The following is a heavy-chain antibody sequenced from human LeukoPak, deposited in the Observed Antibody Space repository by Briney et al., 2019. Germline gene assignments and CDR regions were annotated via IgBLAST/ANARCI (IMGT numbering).Heavy chain of an antibody. Sequence: PGGSLRLSCAASGFTFSNAWMSWVRQAPGQGLEWVGRINTKTDGGTTDYAAPVRGRFTISRDDSKNTLYLQMDSLKTEDTAVYYCTTGQWLAFDSWGQGTLVTVSS. CDR3: TTGQWLAFDS. CDR2: INTKTDGGTT. D-gene: IGHD6-19*01. V-gene: IGHV3-15*01. CDR1: GFTFSNAW. J-gene: IGHJ4*02.